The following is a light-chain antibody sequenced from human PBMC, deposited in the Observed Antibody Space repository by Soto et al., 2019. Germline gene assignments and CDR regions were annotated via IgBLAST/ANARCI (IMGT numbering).Light chain of an antibody. CDR1: SSNIGADYD. J-gene: IGLJ7*01. Sequence: QSVLTQPPSVSGTPGQRVSISCTGTSSNIGADYDVHWYQQLLGTAPRLLIFGNNNRPSGVPDRFSGSKSGTSASLAITGLQAEDEAIYYCQSFDSSLSTSIFGAGTQLTVL. CDR3: QSFDSSLSTSI. CDR2: GNN. V-gene: IGLV1-40*01.